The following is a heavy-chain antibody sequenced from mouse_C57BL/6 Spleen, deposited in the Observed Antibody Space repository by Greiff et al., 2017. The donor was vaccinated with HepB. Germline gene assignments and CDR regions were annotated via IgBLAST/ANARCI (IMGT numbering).Heavy chain of an antibody. J-gene: IGHJ3*01. Sequence: QVQLKESGAELVRPGASVTLSCKASGYTFTDYEMHWVKQTPVHGLEWIGAIDPETGGTAYNQKFKGKAILTADKSSSTAYMELRSLTSEDSAVYYCTNWDDAWFAYWGQGTLVTVSA. D-gene: IGHD4-1*01. V-gene: IGHV1-15*01. CDR1: GYTFTDYE. CDR3: TNWDDAWFAY. CDR2: IDPETGGT.